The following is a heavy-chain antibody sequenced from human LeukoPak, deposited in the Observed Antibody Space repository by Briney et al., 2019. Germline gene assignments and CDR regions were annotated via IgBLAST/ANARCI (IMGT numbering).Heavy chain of an antibody. CDR2: INPSGGST. D-gene: IGHD6-19*01. CDR3: ARALAVAGIDY. V-gene: IGHV1-46*01. Sequence: GASVRVSCKASGYTFTSYYMHWVRQAPGQGLEWMGIINPSGGSTSYAQKFQGRVTMTRDTSTSTVYMELSSLRSEDTAVYYCARALAVAGIDYWGQGTLVTVSS. CDR1: GYTFTSYY. J-gene: IGHJ4*02.